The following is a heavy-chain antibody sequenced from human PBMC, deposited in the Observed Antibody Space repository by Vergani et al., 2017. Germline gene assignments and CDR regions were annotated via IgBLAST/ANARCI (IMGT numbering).Heavy chain of an antibody. V-gene: IGHV4-39*07. CDR1: GGSISSHY. CDR3: AGYAQQLVNDAFDI. CDR2: IYYSGST. J-gene: IGHJ3*02. Sequence: QVQLQESGPGLVKPSETLSLTCTVSGGSISSHYWGWIRQPPGKGLEWIGSIYYSGSTYYNPSLKSRVTISVDTSKNQFSLKLSSVTAADTAVYYCAGYAQQLVNDAFDIWGQGTMVTVSS. D-gene: IGHD6-13*01.